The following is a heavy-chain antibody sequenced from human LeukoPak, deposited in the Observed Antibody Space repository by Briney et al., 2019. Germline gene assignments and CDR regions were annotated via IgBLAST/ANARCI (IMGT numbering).Heavy chain of an antibody. D-gene: IGHD3-22*01. V-gene: IGHV1-2*02. CDR2: INPNSGGT. Sequence: ASVNVSCRASGYTFTVYYMHWVRQAPGQGLEWMGWINPNSGGTNYTQKFQGRVTMTRDTSISTAYMELSRLRSDDTAVYYCARDLSMIVDYGFDYWGQGTLVTVSS. CDR1: GYTFTVYY. J-gene: IGHJ4*02. CDR3: ARDLSMIVDYGFDY.